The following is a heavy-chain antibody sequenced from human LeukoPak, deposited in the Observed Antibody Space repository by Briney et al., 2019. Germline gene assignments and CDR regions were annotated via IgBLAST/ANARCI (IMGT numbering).Heavy chain of an antibody. Sequence: SETLSLTCAVYGGSFSGYYWSWIRQPPGKGLEWIGEINHTGSTNYNPSLKSRVTISVDTSKNQFSLKLSSVTAADTAVYYCARDHYDFWSGPKGSWFDPWGQGTLVTVSS. CDR2: INHTGST. CDR1: GGSFSGYY. J-gene: IGHJ5*02. CDR3: ARDHYDFWSGPKGSWFDP. D-gene: IGHD3-3*01. V-gene: IGHV4-34*01.